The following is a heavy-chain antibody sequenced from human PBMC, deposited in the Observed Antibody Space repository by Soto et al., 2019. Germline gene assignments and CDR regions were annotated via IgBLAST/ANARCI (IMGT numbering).Heavy chain of an antibody. Sequence: TSETLSLTCTVSGGSISSSSYYWGWIRQPPGKGLEWIGSIYYSGSTYYNPSLKSRVTISVDTSKNQFSLKLSSVTAADTAVYYCARGTPLRLGEFDYWGQGTLVTVSS. D-gene: IGHD3-16*01. J-gene: IGHJ4*02. CDR1: GGSISSSSYY. V-gene: IGHV4-39*01. CDR3: ARGTPLRLGEFDY. CDR2: IYYSGST.